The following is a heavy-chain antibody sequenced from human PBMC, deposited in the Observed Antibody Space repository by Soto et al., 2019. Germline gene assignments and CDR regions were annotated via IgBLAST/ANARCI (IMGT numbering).Heavy chain of an antibody. Sequence: GESLKISCKGSGYSFTSYWIGWVRQMPGKGLEWMGIIYPGDSDTRYSPSFQGQVTISADKSISTAYLQWSSLKASDTAMYYCARQTNYGYDFWSGYYVVWGQGTLVTVSS. V-gene: IGHV5-51*01. CDR1: GYSFTSYW. CDR2: IYPGDSDT. CDR3: ARQTNYGYDFWSGYYVV. D-gene: IGHD3-3*01. J-gene: IGHJ4*02.